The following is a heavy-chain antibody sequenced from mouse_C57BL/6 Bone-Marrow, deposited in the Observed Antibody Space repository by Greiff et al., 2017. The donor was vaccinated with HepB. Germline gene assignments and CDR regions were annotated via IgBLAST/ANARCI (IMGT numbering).Heavy chain of an antibody. V-gene: IGHV1-78*01. CDR1: GYTFTDHT. Sequence: VQLQQSEAELVKPGASVKISCKASGYTFTDHTIHWVKQRPGQGLEWIGYINPRDGSTKYNEKFKGKATLTADKSSSTAYMQLNSLTSEDSADYFGASRVDWCAMDYWGQGTSVTVSS. D-gene: IGHD1-1*01. CDR3: ASRVDWCAMDY. CDR2: INPRDGST. J-gene: IGHJ4*01.